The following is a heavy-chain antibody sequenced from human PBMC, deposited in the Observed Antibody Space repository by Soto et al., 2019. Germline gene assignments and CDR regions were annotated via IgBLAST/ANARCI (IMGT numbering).Heavy chain of an antibody. J-gene: IGHJ6*02. Sequence: PSETLSLTCSVSNDSMSNFFWSWIRQPPGKGLEWIGYIYYSGTTNYNPSLRSRVTMAVDRSKNQFSLKLHSVTAADTAVYYCARGRAEPGGIAYYYYHGMDVWGQGSAVTVSS. CDR3: ARGRAEPGGIAYYYYHGMDV. V-gene: IGHV4-59*01. D-gene: IGHD6-13*01. CDR1: NDSMSNFF. CDR2: IYYSGTT.